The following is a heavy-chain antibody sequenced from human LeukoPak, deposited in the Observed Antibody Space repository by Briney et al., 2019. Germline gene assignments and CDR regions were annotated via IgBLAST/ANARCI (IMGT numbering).Heavy chain of an antibody. J-gene: IGHJ4*02. CDR2: ISSSGSRT. V-gene: IGHV3-48*04. D-gene: IGHD5-18*01. CDR1: GFTFSSYG. Sequence: PGGSLRLSCAASGFTFSSYGMHWVRQAPGKGLEWISYISSSGSRTTYADSVKGRFTISRDNAKNSLYLQMNSLRAEDTAVYYCARADWDTAMIDYWGQGTLVTVSS. CDR3: ARADWDTAMIDY.